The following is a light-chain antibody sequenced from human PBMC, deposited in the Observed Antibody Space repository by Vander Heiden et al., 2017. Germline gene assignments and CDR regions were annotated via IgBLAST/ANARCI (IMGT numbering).Light chain of an antibody. J-gene: IGKJ2*01. CDR3: QQYYTTPYT. CDR2: WAS. CDR1: QSVLYSSNNKNY. Sequence: DIVMTQSPDSLAVSLGERATINCKSSQSVLYSSNNKNYLVWYQQKPGQPPKLLIYWASTWESGVPDRFSGSASGTDFTLTISSLQAEDVAVYYCQQYYTTPYTFGQGTKLEIK. V-gene: IGKV4-1*01.